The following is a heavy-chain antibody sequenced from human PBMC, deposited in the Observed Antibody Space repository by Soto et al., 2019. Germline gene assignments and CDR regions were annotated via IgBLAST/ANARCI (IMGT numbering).Heavy chain of an antibody. V-gene: IGHV3-15*01. D-gene: IGHD6-13*01. Sequence: PVGSLRLSCAASGFTFSNAWRSWVRQAPGKGLEWVGRIKSKTDGGTTDYAAPVKDRFTIYRDDSKNTLYLQMNSLKNEDTAVYYCTTESPPTPYNSSWYGLALRYYYYGMDVWGQGTTVTVSS. CDR3: TTESPPTPYNSSWYGLALRYYYYGMDV. CDR1: GFTFSNAW. J-gene: IGHJ6*02. CDR2: IKSKTDGGTT.